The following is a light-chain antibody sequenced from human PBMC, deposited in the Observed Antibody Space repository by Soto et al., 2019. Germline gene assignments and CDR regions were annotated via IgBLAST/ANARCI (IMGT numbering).Light chain of an antibody. CDR1: QTISTY. J-gene: IGKJ2*01. CDR3: QQSYIFPRT. V-gene: IGKV1-39*01. CDR2: AAS. Sequence: DLQMTQSPSSLSASVGDRVTITCRASQTISTYLNWYQQKPGKAPKLLIYAASSLQSGVPSRFSGSGSGTDFILTISSLQPEDFATYYCQQSYIFPRTFGQGTKLEI.